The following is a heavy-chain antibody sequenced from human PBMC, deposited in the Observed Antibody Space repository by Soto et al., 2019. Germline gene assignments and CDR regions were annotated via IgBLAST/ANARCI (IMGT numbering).Heavy chain of an antibody. J-gene: IGHJ6*03. V-gene: IGHV3-30*18. D-gene: IGHD3-16*01. CDR2: ISYDGSNK. CDR3: AKEGAYYYYYYMDV. CDR1: GFTFSSYG. Sequence: PGGSLRLSCAASGFTFSSYGMHWVRQAPGKGLEWVAVISYDGSNKYYADSVKGRFTISRDNSKNTLYLQMNSLRAEDTAVYYCAKEGAYYYYYYMDVWGKGTTVTVSS.